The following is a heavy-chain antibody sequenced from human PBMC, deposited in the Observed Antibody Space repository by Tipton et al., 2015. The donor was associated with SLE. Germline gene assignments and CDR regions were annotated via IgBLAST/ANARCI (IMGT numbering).Heavy chain of an antibody. J-gene: IGHJ3*02. CDR3: ARDRYSNGGFDAFDI. Sequence: TLSLTCTVSGGSISSLYWSWIRQPPGKGLEWIGCIYYSGSINYNPSLKSRVTISVDTSKNQFSLNLNSVTAADTAVYYCARDRYSNGGFDAFDIWGQGIMVTVSS. CDR2: IYYSGSI. V-gene: IGHV4-59*11. CDR1: GGSISSLY. D-gene: IGHD4-11*01.